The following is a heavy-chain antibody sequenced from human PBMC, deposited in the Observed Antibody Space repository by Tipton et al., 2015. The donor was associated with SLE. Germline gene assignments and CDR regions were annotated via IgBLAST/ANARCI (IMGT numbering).Heavy chain of an antibody. CDR2: VYYSGST. CDR3: ARRLRYCSSTSCPPSGFDY. J-gene: IGHJ4*02. D-gene: IGHD2-2*01. CDR1: GGSISGFY. V-gene: IGHV4-59*12. Sequence: TLSLTCTVSGGSISGFYWSWIRQSPKKGLEWIGYVYYSGSTNYNPSLKSRVTISVDTSKNQFSLKLSSVTAADTAVYYCARRLRYCSSTSCPPSGFDYWGQGTLVTVSS.